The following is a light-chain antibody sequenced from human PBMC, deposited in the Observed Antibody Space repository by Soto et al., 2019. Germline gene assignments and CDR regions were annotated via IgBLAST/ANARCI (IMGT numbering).Light chain of an antibody. CDR2: GAS. Sequence: EIVMTQSPATLSVSPGERATLSCSASQSVSSNLAWYQQKPGQAPRLLIYGASTRATGIPARFSASGSGTEFTLTISSLQSEDFAVYYCQQYNNWPYTFGQGTKLEIK. CDR3: QQYNNWPYT. CDR1: QSVSSN. J-gene: IGKJ2*01. V-gene: IGKV3-15*01.